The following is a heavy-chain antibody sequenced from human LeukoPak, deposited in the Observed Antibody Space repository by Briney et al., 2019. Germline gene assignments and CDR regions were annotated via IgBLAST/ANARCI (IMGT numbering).Heavy chain of an antibody. CDR3: ARAQTYGDYRLLLDY. V-gene: IGHV3-7*03. J-gene: IGHJ4*02. CDR1: GFSFHNYW. CDR2: IKPDGSEK. Sequence: PGGSLRLSCAASGFSFHNYWMSWVRQAPGKGLEWVANIKPDGSEKQFVDSLRGRFTVSRDNAKNSLYLQMNSLRAEDTALYYCARAQTYGDYRLLLDYWGQGTLVTVSS. D-gene: IGHD4-17*01.